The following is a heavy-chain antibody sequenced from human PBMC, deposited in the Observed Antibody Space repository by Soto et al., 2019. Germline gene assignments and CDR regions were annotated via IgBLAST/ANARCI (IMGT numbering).Heavy chain of an antibody. CDR1: GFTFSSYA. D-gene: IGHD3-9*01. J-gene: IGHJ4*02. Sequence: GGSLRLSCAASGFTFSSYAMHWVRQAPGKGLEWVAVISYDGSNKYYADSVKGRFTISRDNSKNTLYLQMNSLRAEDTAVYYCARDQYYDILYYFDYWGQGTLVTVSS. V-gene: IGHV3-30-3*01. CDR2: ISYDGSNK. CDR3: ARDQYYDILYYFDY.